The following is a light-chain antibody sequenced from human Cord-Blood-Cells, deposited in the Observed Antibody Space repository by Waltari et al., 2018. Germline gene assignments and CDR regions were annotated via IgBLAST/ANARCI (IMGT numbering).Light chain of an antibody. Sequence: EIVMTQSPATLSVSPGERATLSCRASQSVSSNLAWYQQKPGQAPRLLIYGAYXXXXXXXXXXXXXXXGTXXXLTISSLQSEDFAVYYCQQYNNWPPITFGQGTRLEIK. J-gene: IGKJ5*01. V-gene: IGKV3-15*01. CDR1: QSVSSN. CDR2: GAY. CDR3: QQYNNWPPIT.